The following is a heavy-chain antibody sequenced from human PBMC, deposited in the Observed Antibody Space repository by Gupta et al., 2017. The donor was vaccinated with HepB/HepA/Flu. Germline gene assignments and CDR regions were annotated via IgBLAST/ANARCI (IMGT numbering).Heavy chain of an antibody. J-gene: IGHJ4*02. CDR2: ISSSSSDI. CDR1: GFTFSSYS. V-gene: IGHV3-21*01. CDR3: ARDIGIGGYSSSSGHYFDY. D-gene: IGHD6-6*01. Sequence: EVQLVESGGGLVKPGGSLRLSCAASGFTFSSYSMNWVRQAPGKGLEWVSSISSSSSDIYDADSVKGRFTISRDNAKNSLYLQMNSLRAEDTAVYYCARDIGIGGYSSSSGHYFDYWGQGTLVTVSA.